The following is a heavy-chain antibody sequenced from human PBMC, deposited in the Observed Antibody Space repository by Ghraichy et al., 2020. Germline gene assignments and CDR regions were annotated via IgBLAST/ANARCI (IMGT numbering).Heavy chain of an antibody. Sequence: GGSLRLSCAASGFTFSSYSMNWVRQAPGKGLEWVSYSSSSSSTIYYADSVKGRFTISRDNAKNSLYLQMNSLRAEDTAVYYCARSRGQQLVEYYFDYWGQGTLVTVSS. V-gene: IGHV3-48*01. CDR3: ARSRGQQLVEYYFDY. D-gene: IGHD6-13*01. CDR2: SSSSSSTI. CDR1: GFTFSSYS. J-gene: IGHJ4*02.